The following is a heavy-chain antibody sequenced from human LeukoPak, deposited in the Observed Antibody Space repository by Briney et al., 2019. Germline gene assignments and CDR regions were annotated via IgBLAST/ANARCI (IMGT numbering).Heavy chain of an antibody. V-gene: IGHV3-53*01. CDR3: ARYSGYDSTFDY. J-gene: IGHJ4*02. D-gene: IGHD5-12*01. CDR1: GFAVSSNY. CDR2: IYSGGST. Sequence: PGGSLRLSCAASGFAVSSNYMSWVRQAPGKGLEWVSVIYSGGSTYYADSVKGRFTISRDNSKNTLYLQMNSLRAEDTAVYYCARYSGYDSTFDYWGQGTLVTVSS.